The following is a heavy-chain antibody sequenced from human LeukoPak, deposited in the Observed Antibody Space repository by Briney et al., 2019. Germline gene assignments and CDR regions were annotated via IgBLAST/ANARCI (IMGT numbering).Heavy chain of an antibody. V-gene: IGHV4-59*01. CDR1: GGSISSYY. CDR3: ARDGPLRYFDY. D-gene: IGHD4-17*01. Sequence: PSETLSLTCTVSGGSISSYYWSWIRQPPGKGLEWIGYIYYSGSTNYNPSLKSGVTISVDTSKNQFSLKLSSVTAADTAVYYCARDGPLRYFDYWGQGTLVTVSS. CDR2: IYYSGST. J-gene: IGHJ4*02.